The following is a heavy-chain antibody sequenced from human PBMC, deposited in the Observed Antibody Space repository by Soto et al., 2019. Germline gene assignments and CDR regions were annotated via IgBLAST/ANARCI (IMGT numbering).Heavy chain of an antibody. CDR2: IYSNDDK. CDR3: THVRGSGLYGMDV. CDR1: GFSLSTSGVG. J-gene: IGHJ6*02. Sequence: SGPTLVNPTQTLTLTCTFSGFSLSTSGVGVGSVRQPPGKALEGLALIYSNDDKRFRTSLKNRLTITKDTSKNQVVLTMTKMDRVDTATYYCTHVRGSGLYGMDVWGQGATVTVSS. V-gene: IGHV2-5*01. D-gene: IGHD3-10*01.